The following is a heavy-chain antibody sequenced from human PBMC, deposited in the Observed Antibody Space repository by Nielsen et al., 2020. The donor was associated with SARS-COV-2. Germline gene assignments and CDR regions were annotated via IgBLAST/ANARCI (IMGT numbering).Heavy chain of an antibody. CDR2: INSDGRTT. V-gene: IGHV3-74*01. CDR3: ARAKFYDSGVDP. D-gene: IGHD5/OR15-5a*01. CDR1: GFTFGSSW. J-gene: IGHJ5*02. Sequence: GGSLRLSCAASGFTFGSSWMHWVRQAPGKGLVWVSRINSDGRTTTYADSVKGRFTISRDKAKNTLYLQMNSLRAEDTAVYYCARAKFYDSGVDPWGQGTLVTVSS.